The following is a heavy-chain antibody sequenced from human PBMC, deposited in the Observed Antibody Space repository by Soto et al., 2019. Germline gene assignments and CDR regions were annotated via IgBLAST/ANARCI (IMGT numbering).Heavy chain of an antibody. D-gene: IGHD2-21*01. CDR3: ARDVHIRMATFDP. J-gene: IGHJ5*02. CDR1: GYTFTTYA. Sequence: ASVKVSCKASGYTFTTYAMHWVRQAPGQGLEWMGWINAGSGDTKYSQKFQGRVTITRDTSARTAYMELSSLRSEDTAVYYCARDVHIRMATFDPWGQGTLVTVSS. V-gene: IGHV1-3*01. CDR2: INAGSGDT.